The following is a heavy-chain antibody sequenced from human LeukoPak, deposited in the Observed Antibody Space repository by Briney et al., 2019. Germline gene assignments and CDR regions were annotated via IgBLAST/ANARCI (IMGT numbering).Heavy chain of an antibody. Sequence: SETLSLTCTVFGGSFNSNRYHWGWVRQPPGKGLEWIGGNYSGDTLYNPSLKSRVSISTDTSKNLFFLNLTSVTAADTAVYYCARLGASISISQNPPRWGQGTLVTVSS. CDR1: GGSFNSNRYH. J-gene: IGHJ4*02. V-gene: IGHV4-39*02. D-gene: IGHD1-14*01. CDR3: ARLGASISISQNPPR. CDR2: NYSGDT.